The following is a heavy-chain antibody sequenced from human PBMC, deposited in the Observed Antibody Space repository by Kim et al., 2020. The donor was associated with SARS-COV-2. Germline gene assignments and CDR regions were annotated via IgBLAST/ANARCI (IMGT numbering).Heavy chain of an antibody. J-gene: IGHJ6*02. CDR2: IYYSGST. D-gene: IGHD4-17*01. V-gene: IGHV4-31*03. Sequence: SETLSLTCTVSGGSISSGGYYWSWIRQHPGKGLEWIGYIYYSGSTYYNPSLKSRVTISVDTSKNQFSLKLSSVTAADTAVYYCARGAAYGDYLEGGTDYYYGMDVWGQGTTVTVSS. CDR3: ARGAAYGDYLEGGTDYYYGMDV. CDR1: GGSISSGGYY.